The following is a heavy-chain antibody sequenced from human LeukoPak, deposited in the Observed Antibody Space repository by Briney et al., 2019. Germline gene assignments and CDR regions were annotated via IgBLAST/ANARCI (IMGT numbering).Heavy chain of an antibody. V-gene: IGHV1-18*01. Sequence: ASVKVSCKASGYTFTSYGISWVRQAPGQGLEWMGWISAYNGNTNYAQKLQGRVTMTTDTSTSTAYMELRSLRSDDTAVYYCARAYYDILTGYYREFDYWGQGTLVTVSS. J-gene: IGHJ4*02. CDR3: ARAYYDILTGYYREFDY. CDR2: ISAYNGNT. D-gene: IGHD3-9*01. CDR1: GYTFTSYG.